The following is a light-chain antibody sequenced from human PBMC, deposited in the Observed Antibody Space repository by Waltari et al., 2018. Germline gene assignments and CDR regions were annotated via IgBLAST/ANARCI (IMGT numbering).Light chain of an antibody. Sequence: QSALTQPASVSGSPGQSITISCTGTSSDIGSYNSVSCYKQHPGKAPKLIIFDVTNRPSGVSNRFSGSKSGKTASLIISGLQGEDEADYYCSSYMDTTALELFGGGTSLTVL. CDR2: DVT. V-gene: IGLV2-14*03. CDR1: SSDIGSYNS. J-gene: IGLJ2*01. CDR3: SSYMDTTALEL.